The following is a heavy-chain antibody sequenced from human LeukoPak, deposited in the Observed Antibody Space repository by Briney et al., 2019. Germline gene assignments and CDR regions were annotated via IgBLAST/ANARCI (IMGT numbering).Heavy chain of an antibody. CDR2: INTDGSST. CDR3: ARAGSYRFDY. D-gene: IGHD1-26*01. V-gene: IGHV3-74*01. Sequence: GGSLRLSCAASGFTFSSYWVHWVRQGPGKGLVWVSRINTDGSSTSYADSVKGQFTISRDNAKNTLYLQMNSLTAEDTAVYYCARAGSYRFDYWGQGTLVTVSS. J-gene: IGHJ4*02. CDR1: GFTFSSYW.